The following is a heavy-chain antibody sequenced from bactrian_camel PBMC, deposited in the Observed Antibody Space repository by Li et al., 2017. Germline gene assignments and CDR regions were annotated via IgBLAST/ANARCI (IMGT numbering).Heavy chain of an antibody. Sequence: DVQLVESGGGSVQPGGSLRLSCAASGYTYSSICMGWFRQAPGKEREAVATVYIAFRPDDQRTYYADSVKGRFTVSQADDKYAVFLQMNNLKPEDSGVYTCAADSEQWFGCSATSPANYDFWGPGTQVTVS. CDR2: VYIAFRPDDQRT. D-gene: IGHD2*01. CDR3: AADSEQWFGCSATSPANYDF. CDR1: GYTYSSIC. J-gene: IGHJ4*01. V-gene: IGHV3S40*01.